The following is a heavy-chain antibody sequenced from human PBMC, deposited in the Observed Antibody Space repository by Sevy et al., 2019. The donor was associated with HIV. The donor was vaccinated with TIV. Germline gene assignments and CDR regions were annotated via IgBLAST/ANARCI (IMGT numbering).Heavy chain of an antibody. CDR2: IYYSGST. CDR1: GGSISTYY. Sequence: SETLSLTCTVSGGSISTYYWSWIRQPPGKGLEWIGYIYYSGSTNYNPSRKSRVTISIDTSQNQFSLKLNSVTVADTAVDYCARNIAVAGTGALGMDVWGQGTTVTVSS. V-gene: IGHV4-59*01. J-gene: IGHJ6*02. D-gene: IGHD6-19*01. CDR3: ARNIAVAGTGALGMDV.